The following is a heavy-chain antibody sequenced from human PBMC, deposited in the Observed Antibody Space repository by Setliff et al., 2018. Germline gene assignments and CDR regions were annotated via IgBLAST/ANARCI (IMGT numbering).Heavy chain of an antibody. J-gene: IGHJ4*02. Sequence: SQTLSLTCTVSGASVTSFDYYWSWIRQPPGKGLEYIGHISHGVSTSYSPSLKSRLSISADTSKNQFSLKLTSVTAADTAVYYCARTHCTTTSCFYFHYWGQGTVVTVSS. D-gene: IGHD2-2*01. CDR2: ISHGVST. CDR1: GASVTSFDYY. CDR3: ARTHCTTTSCFYFHY. V-gene: IGHV4-30-4*01.